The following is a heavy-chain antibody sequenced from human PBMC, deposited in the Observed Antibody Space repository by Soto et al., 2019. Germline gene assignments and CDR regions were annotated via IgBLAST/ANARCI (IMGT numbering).Heavy chain of an antibody. CDR2: MSSDGSNK. Sequence: QVQLVESGEGVVQPGRSLRLSCAASGFSFSNYVMHWVRQAPGRGLEWVAVMSSDGSNKYYADSVKGRFTISRDNSKNTLYLQMNSLRPEDTAMYYCGNFPNFDCWGQGILVTVSS. J-gene: IGHJ4*02. CDR1: GFSFSNYV. CDR3: GNFPNFDC. V-gene: IGHV3-30-3*01.